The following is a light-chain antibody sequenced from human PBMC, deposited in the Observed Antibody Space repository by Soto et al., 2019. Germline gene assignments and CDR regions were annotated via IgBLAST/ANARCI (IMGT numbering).Light chain of an antibody. CDR1: QSIDNK. CDR2: GAS. CDR3: QEYLDLCP. J-gene: IGKJ1*01. Sequence: IVMTQSPATLSVSPGERATLSCRASQSIDNKLAWYQQRPGQAPRLLIYGASIRATGIQARFSGSGSGTEFTIPIIGLQSGGSGVYYCQEYLDLCPFGQGTNMEI. V-gene: IGKV3-15*01.